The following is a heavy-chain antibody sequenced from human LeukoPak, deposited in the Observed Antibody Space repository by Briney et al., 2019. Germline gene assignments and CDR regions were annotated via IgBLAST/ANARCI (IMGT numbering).Heavy chain of an antibody. J-gene: IGHJ6*02. CDR1: GFTFSSYS. D-gene: IGHD1-26*01. CDR3: ARGVGGGMDV. CDR2: ISSRSSYI. V-gene: IGHV3-21*01. Sequence: PGGSLRPSCAASGFTFSSYSMNWVRQAPGKGLEWVSSISSRSSYIYYADSVKGRFTISRDNAKNSLYLQMNSLRAEDTAVYYCARGVGGGMDVWGQGTTVTVSS.